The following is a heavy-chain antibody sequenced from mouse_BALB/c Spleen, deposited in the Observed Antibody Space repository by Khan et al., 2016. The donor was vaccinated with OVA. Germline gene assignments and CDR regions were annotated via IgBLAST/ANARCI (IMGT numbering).Heavy chain of an antibody. Sequence: DLVMPGAAVTLSCKASGYTFTSYWVNWIKQRPGQGLEWIGRIAPGSGSTSYKDMFKGKATLTVDASSSTAYIQLSSLSSEDSAVYVCARSNDYGSGLYAMDYWGQGTSVTVSS. CDR1: GYTFTSYW. CDR3: ARSNDYGSGLYAMDY. D-gene: IGHD1-1*01. J-gene: IGHJ4*01. CDR2: IAPGSGST. V-gene: IGHV1S41*01.